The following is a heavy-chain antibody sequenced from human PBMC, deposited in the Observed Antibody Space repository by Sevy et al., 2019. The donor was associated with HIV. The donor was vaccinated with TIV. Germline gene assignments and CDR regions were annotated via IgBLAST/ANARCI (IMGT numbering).Heavy chain of an antibody. CDR2: IWHDGSNK. Sequence: GGSLRLSCAASGFTFNFHGMHWVRQAPGKGLEWVAFIWHDGSNKYMADSVKGRFTISRDNSKNTLFLQMNSLRAEDTAVYYCARDYVDTAMVYIFDYWGQGTLVTVSS. CDR1: GFTFNFHG. V-gene: IGHV3-33*01. J-gene: IGHJ4*02. CDR3: ARDYVDTAMVYIFDY. D-gene: IGHD5-18*01.